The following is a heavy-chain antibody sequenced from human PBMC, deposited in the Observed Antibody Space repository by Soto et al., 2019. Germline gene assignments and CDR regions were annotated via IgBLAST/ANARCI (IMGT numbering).Heavy chain of an antibody. D-gene: IGHD4-4*01. CDR2: IWYDGSNK. CDR3: ARDPGYSLWDY. V-gene: IGHV3-33*01. Sequence: GGSLRLSCAASGFTFSSYGMHWVRQAPGKGLEWVAVIWYDGSNKYYADSVKGRFTISRDNSKQTLYLQMNSLRAEDTAVYYCARDPGYSLWDYWGQGTLVTVSS. J-gene: IGHJ4*02. CDR1: GFTFSSYG.